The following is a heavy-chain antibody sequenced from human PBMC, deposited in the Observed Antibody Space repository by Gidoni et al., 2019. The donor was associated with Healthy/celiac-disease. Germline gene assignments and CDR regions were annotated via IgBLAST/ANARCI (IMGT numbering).Heavy chain of an antibody. V-gene: IGHV3-64D*06. J-gene: IGHJ4*02. CDR2: ISSNGGRT. CDR3: VKDRYYDFWSGDFDY. CDR1: GFTFSSYA. D-gene: IGHD3-3*01. Sequence: EVQLVESGGGLVQPGGSLRLSCSASGFTFSSYAMPWVRQAPGKGLEYVSAISSNGGRTYYADSVKGRFTISRDNSKNTLYLQMSSLRAEDTAVYYCVKDRYYDFWSGDFDYWGQGTLVTVSS.